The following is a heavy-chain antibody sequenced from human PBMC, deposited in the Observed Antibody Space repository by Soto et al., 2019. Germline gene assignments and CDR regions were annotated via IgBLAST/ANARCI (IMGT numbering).Heavy chain of an antibody. CDR3: AKDDMGYSGYDSLFLVLDY. J-gene: IGHJ4*02. CDR2: ISYDGSNK. V-gene: IGHV3-30*18. Sequence: GGSLRLSCAASGFTFSSYGMHWVRQAPGKGLEWVAVISYDGSNKYYADSVKGRFTISRDNSKNTLYLQMNSLRAEDTAVYYCAKDDMGYSGYDSLFLVLDYWGQGTLVTVSS. CDR1: GFTFSSYG. D-gene: IGHD5-12*01.